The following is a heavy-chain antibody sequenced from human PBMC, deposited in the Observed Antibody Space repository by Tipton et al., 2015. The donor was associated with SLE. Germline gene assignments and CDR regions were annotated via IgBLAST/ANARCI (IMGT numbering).Heavy chain of an antibody. Sequence: TLSLTCAVSGASISRHYWTWIRQPPGKGLEWIGDIFHSGGTNYNPSLKSRVTISLDASKNQFSLKLNSVTAADTAVYFCARTSSDSYWGDYFDYWGQGTLVTVSS. D-gene: IGHD3-22*01. CDR1: GASISRHY. CDR2: IFHSGGT. CDR3: ARTSSDSYWGDYFDY. J-gene: IGHJ4*02. V-gene: IGHV4-59*11.